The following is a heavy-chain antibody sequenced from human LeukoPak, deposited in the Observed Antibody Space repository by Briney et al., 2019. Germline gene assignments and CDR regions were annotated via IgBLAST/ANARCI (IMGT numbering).Heavy chain of an antibody. CDR1: GFAFSSSA. D-gene: IGHD6-6*01. V-gene: IGHV3-23*01. J-gene: IGHJ4*02. CDR2: ISDNGGST. CDR3: ANDQAAARPYY. Sequence: GGSLRLSCAASGFAFSSSAMTWVRQAPGKGLEWVSSISDNGGSTYFADSVKARFTISRDNSKNTLYLQMSSLRAEDTAVYYCANDQAAARPYYWGQGTLVTVSS.